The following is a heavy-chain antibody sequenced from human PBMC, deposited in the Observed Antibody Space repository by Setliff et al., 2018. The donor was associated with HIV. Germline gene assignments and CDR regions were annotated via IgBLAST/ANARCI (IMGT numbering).Heavy chain of an antibody. CDR2: ISTSGTT. D-gene: IGHD1-26*01. CDR1: GDSITSGTYY. Sequence: KTSETLSLTCTVSGDSITSGTYYWSWIRQPAGMRLEWIGHISTSGTTYYNSSLTSRVTMSVDTSKNQFSLKLNSVTAADTAVYYCEAATVGETGYYGIDVWGPGTTVTVSS. CDR3: EAATVGETGYYGIDV. J-gene: IGHJ6*02. V-gene: IGHV4-61*09.